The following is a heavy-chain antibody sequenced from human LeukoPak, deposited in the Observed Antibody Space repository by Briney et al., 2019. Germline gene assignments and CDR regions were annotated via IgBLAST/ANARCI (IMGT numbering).Heavy chain of an antibody. Sequence: SVKVSCKASGGTFSSYAISWVRQAPGQGLEWMGGIIPIFGTANYAQKFQGRVTITTDESTSTAYMELSSLRSEDTAVYYCARGSRIAARPGGGAYYYYYMDVWGKGTTVTVSS. J-gene: IGHJ6*03. CDR1: GGTFSSYA. D-gene: IGHD6-6*01. CDR2: IIPIFGTA. CDR3: ARGSRIAARPGGGAYYYYYMDV. V-gene: IGHV1-69*05.